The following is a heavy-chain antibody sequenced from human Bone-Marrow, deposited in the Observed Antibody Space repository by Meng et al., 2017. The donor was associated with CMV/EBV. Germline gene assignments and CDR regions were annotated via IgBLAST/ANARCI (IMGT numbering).Heavy chain of an antibody. Sequence: ASVKVSCKASGYTFTGYYMHWVRQAPGQGLEWMGWINPNSGGTNYAQKFQGRVTMTRDTSISTAYMELSRLRSDDTAGYYCARDSSMDLCYAFDIWGQGTMVTVSS. CDR2: INPNSGGT. CDR3: ARDSSMDLCYAFDI. J-gene: IGHJ3*02. D-gene: IGHD6-13*01. CDR1: GYTFTGYY. V-gene: IGHV1-2*02.